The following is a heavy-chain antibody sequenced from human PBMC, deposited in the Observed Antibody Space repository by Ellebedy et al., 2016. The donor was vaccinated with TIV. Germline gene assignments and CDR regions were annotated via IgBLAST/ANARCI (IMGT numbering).Heavy chain of an antibody. Sequence: GESLKISCVASGFTFGSHYMSWVRQAPGKGLECVAKVHPHGGQKYYVDSVKGRFTISRDNAKNALYLEINSLRVGDTAVYYCAKEESWRLDYWGQGTLVTVSS. J-gene: IGHJ4*02. V-gene: IGHV3-7*01. CDR1: GFTFGSHY. CDR2: VHPHGGQK. D-gene: IGHD3-10*01. CDR3: AKEESWRLDY.